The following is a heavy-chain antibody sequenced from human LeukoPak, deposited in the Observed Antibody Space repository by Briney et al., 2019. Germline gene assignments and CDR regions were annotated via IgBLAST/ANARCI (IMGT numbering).Heavy chain of an antibody. Sequence: GGSLRLSCAASGFTFSSYAMHWVRQAPGKGLEWVAVISYDGSNKYYADSVKGRFTISRDNSKNTLYLQMNSLRAEDTAVYYCARDPSYHMKYYFDYWGQGTLVTVSS. CDR2: ISYDGSNK. CDR3: ARDPSYHMKYYFDY. J-gene: IGHJ4*02. V-gene: IGHV3-30*04. D-gene: IGHD1-26*01. CDR1: GFTFSSYA.